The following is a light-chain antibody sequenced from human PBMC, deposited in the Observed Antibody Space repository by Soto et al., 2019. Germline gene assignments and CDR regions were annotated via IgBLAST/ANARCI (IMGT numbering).Light chain of an antibody. CDR2: NTN. V-gene: IGLV8-61*01. Sequence: QTVVTQEPSFSVSPGRTVTLTCGLSSGSVSTSYYPSWYQQTPGQAPRTLIYNTNTRSSGVPDRFSGSILGNKAALTITGAQADDESDYYCVLYIGSGISVFGGGTQLTVL. CDR1: SGSVSTSYY. J-gene: IGLJ3*02. CDR3: VLYIGSGISV.